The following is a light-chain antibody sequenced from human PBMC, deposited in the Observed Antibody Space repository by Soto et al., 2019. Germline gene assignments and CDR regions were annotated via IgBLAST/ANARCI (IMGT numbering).Light chain of an antibody. CDR1: QSVRSSY. V-gene: IGKV3-20*01. CDR2: GAS. Sequence: EIVLTQSPGTLSLSPGERATLSCRASQSVRSSYLAWYQQKPGQAPRLLIYGASSRATGIPDRFSGSGSGTDFTLTIRRLEHEDFAVYYCQQYGSSPLYTFGQGTKLEIK. J-gene: IGKJ2*01. CDR3: QQYGSSPLYT.